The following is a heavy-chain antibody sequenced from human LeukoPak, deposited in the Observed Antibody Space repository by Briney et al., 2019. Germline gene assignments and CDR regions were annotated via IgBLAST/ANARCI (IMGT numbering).Heavy chain of an antibody. J-gene: IGHJ4*02. V-gene: IGHV1-2*02. CDR1: GSSFTGYN. CDR3: ARINTVFGVINNDY. Sequence: ASVKVSCKASGSSFTGYNIHWVRQAPGQGLEWMGWINPNSGGTNYAQKFQGRVTMTRDTSISTAYMELSTLRPEDTAVYYCARINTVFGVINNDYWGQGTLVTVSS. CDR2: INPNSGGT. D-gene: IGHD3-3*01.